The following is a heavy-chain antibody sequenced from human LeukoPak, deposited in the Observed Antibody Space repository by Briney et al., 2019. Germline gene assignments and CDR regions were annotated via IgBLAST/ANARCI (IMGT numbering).Heavy chain of an antibody. CDR1: GVSISSSNSY. D-gene: IGHD3-22*01. CDR3: ARNYYDSSGYYFDAFDI. V-gene: IGHV4-39*01. Sequence: SETLSLTCTVSGVSISSSNSYWGWIRQPPGKGLEWIGSIYYSGNTYYNASLKSQVSISIDTSKNQFSLRLTSVTAADTAVYYCARNYYDSSGYYFDAFDIWGQGTMVTVSS. J-gene: IGHJ3*02. CDR2: IYYSGNT.